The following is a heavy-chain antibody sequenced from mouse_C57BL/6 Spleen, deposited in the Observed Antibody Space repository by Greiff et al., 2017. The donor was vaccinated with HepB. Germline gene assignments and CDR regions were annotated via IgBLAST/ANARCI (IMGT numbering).Heavy chain of an antibody. CDR1: GYSITSGYD. J-gene: IGHJ1*03. V-gene: IGHV3-1*01. D-gene: IGHD2-1*01. CDR3: ARAGNYGWYFDV. Sequence: EVQLQQSGPGMVKPSQSLSLTCTVTGYSITSGYDWHWIRHFPGNKLEWMGYISYSGSTNYNPSLKSRISITHDTSKNHFFLKLNSVTTEDTATYYCARAGNYGWYFDVWGTGTTVTVSS. CDR2: ISYSGST.